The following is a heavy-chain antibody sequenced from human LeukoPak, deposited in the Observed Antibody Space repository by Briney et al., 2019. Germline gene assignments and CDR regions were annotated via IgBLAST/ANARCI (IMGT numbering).Heavy chain of an antibody. D-gene: IGHD2-21*02. V-gene: IGHV4-4*07. CDR3: ARGVMTAIFAFDI. J-gene: IGHJ3*02. CDR2: IYTNGIT. Sequence: SETLSLTWTVSGDSIRDYYWGWIRQPAGKGPELIGRIYTNGITNYNPSLKSRVTTSVDTTKNQLSLSLSSVTAADTAVYYCARGVMTAIFAFDIWGQGTMVTVSS. CDR1: GDSIRDYY.